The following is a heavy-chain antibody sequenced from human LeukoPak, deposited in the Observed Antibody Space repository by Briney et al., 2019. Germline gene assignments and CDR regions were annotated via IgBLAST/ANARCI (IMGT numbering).Heavy chain of an antibody. Sequence: SGPTLATPIQPVTPTCTFSGFSLSTSGLCVSWIRQPPGKVLVWPPRIEWDDDKYYSTSLKTRLTIAKNTSKNQVVLKMTNMDPVDTATYYCARIILGSSSSESWGQGTLVSVSS. J-gene: IGHJ5*02. CDR2: IEWDDDK. D-gene: IGHD6-6*01. V-gene: IGHV2-70*11. CDR3: ARIILGSSSSES. CDR1: GFSLSTSGLC.